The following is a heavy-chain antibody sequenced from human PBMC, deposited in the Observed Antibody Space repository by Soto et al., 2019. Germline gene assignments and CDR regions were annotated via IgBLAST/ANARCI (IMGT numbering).Heavy chain of an antibody. Sequence: QVQLVQSGAEVKKPGSSVKVSCKAPGGSFSSYAINWVRQAPGQGLEWMGGIIPMSATRTYAQKFQDRVTITADESSTKIYMGPSSLPSEDTAVYYCTRPIRYYNVWRDYPPFDYWGQGTLVTVSS. CDR3: TRPIRYYNVWRDYPPFDY. CDR2: IIPMSATR. D-gene: IGHD3-3*01. J-gene: IGHJ4*02. V-gene: IGHV1-69*01. CDR1: GGSFSSYA.